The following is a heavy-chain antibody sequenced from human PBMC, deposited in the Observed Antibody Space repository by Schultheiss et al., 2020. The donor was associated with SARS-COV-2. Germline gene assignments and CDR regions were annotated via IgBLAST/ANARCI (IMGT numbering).Heavy chain of an antibody. V-gene: IGHV4-4*07. D-gene: IGHD4-17*01. CDR3: ARASDWDYGDYYYYYGMDV. CDR1: GGSISSYY. J-gene: IGHJ6*02. Sequence: GSLRLSCTVSGGSISSYYWSWIRQPAGKGLEWIGRIYTSGSTNYNPSLKSRVTMSVDTSKNQFSLKLSSVTAADTAVYYCARASDWDYGDYYYYYGMDVWGQGTTVTVSS. CDR2: IYTSGST.